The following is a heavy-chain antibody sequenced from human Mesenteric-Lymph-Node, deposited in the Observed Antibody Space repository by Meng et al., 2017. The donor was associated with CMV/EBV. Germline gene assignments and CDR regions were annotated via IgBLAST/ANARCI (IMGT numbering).Heavy chain of an antibody. Sequence: GFTLNIDRMHWVRQAPGKGLEWYSSIDISTSYIFTADSVKGRFTISRDNANNSLYLQMNSLRAEDTAVYFCASDCSGGNCYRHFDYWGQGTLVTVSS. V-gene: IGHV3-21*06. CDR2: IDISTSYI. CDR3: ASDCSGGNCYRHFDY. CDR1: GFTLNIDR. D-gene: IGHD2-15*01. J-gene: IGHJ4*02.